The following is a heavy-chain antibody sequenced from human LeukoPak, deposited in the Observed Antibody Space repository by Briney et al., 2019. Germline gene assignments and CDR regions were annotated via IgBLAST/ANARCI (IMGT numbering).Heavy chain of an antibody. J-gene: IGHJ6*02. CDR1: GFTFSGYW. V-gene: IGHV3-23*01. CDR3: AKGLEYYDFWSGYYTSIYYYGMDV. Sequence: GGSLRLSCAASGFTFSGYWMSWVRQAPGKGLEWVSAISGSGGSTYYADSVKGRFTISRDNSKNTLYLQMNSLRAEDTAVYYCAKGLEYYDFWSGYYTSIYYYGMDVWGQGTTVTVSS. CDR2: ISGSGGST. D-gene: IGHD3-3*01.